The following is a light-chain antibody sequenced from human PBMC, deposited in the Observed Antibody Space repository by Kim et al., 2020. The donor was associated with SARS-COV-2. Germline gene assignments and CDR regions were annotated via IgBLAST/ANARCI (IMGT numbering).Light chain of an antibody. CDR3: QQYNSYPYT. V-gene: IGKV1-5*01. CDR1: QSISRW. J-gene: IGKJ2*01. CDR2: DAS. Sequence: DIQMTQSPSTLSASVGDRVTITCRASQSISRWSAWYQQKPGKAPKLLIFDASSLESGVPSRFSGSGSGTEFTLTISSLQPDDLATYYCQQYNSYPYTCGQGTKLEI.